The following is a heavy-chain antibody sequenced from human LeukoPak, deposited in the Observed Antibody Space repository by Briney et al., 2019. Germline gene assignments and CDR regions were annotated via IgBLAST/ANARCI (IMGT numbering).Heavy chain of an antibody. CDR3: ARRVRGVIRNWFDP. V-gene: IGHV4-61*01. CDR2: IYYSRST. CDR1: GGSVSSGSYY. J-gene: IGHJ5*02. Sequence: PSETLSLTCTVSGGSVSSGSYYWSWIRQPPGKGLEWIGYIYYSRSTNYNPSLKSRVTISVDTSKNQFSLKLSSVTAADTAVYYCARRVRGVIRNWFDPWGQGTLVTVSS. D-gene: IGHD3-10*01.